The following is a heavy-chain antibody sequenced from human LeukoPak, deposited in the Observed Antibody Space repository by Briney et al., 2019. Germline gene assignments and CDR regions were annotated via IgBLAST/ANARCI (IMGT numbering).Heavy chain of an antibody. V-gene: IGHV4-31*11. D-gene: IGHD3-16*01. CDR3: GREETFGAVYD. J-gene: IGHJ1*01. Sequence: PSQTLSLTCGLPGGSISRGDSYWSWIRQHPGEGLECIGSIYYSGNSYYNPSLKSRATISIDTSKNHFSLKLSSVTAADTAVYYCGREETFGAVYDWGQGTLVTVSS. CDR2: IYYSGNS. CDR1: GGSISRGDSY.